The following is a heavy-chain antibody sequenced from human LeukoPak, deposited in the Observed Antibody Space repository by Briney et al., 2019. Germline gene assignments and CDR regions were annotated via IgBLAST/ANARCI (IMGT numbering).Heavy chain of an antibody. CDR1: GFTFDDYA. Sequence: GRSLRLSCAASGFTFDDYAINWVRQAPGKGLEWVSGISWNGANIYYADSVKGRFTISRDNAKNSLYLQMDSLGTEDTALYYCAKETHSTMVPGYAFDIWGQGTMVTVSS. J-gene: IGHJ3*02. CDR2: ISWNGANI. V-gene: IGHV3-9*01. CDR3: AKETHSTMVPGYAFDI. D-gene: IGHD2-8*01.